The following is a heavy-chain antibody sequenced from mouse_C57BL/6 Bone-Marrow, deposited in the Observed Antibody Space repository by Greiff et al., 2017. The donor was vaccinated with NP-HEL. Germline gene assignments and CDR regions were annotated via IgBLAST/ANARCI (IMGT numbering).Heavy chain of an antibody. Sequence: QVQLQQSGSELRSPGSSVKLSCKDFDSEVFPIAYMSWVRQKPGHGFEWIGGILPSIGRTIYGEKFEDKATLDADTLSNTAYLELNSLTSEDSAIYYCARPYYGSSYWYFDVWGTGTTVTVSS. CDR2: ILPSIGRT. J-gene: IGHJ1*03. CDR3: ARPYYGSSYWYFDV. D-gene: IGHD1-1*01. CDR1: DSEVFPIAY. V-gene: IGHV15-2*01.